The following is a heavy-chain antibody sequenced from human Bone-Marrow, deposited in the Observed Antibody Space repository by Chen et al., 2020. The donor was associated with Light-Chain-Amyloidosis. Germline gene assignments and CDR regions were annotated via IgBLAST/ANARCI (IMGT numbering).Heavy chain of an antibody. V-gene: IGHV3-23*04. CDR3: AKDRVTIFGVAGNGMDV. Sequence: EVQLVESGGGLVQPGGSLRVSCAVSGFTFSRSGMSWVRQAPGKGLEWVSSISGSGGGIYYADSVKGRVTISRDNSKNMLYLEMNSLRADDTAVYYCAKDRVTIFGVAGNGMDVWGQGTTVTVSS. CDR2: ISGSGGGI. J-gene: IGHJ6*02. CDR1: GFTFSRSG. D-gene: IGHD3-3*01.